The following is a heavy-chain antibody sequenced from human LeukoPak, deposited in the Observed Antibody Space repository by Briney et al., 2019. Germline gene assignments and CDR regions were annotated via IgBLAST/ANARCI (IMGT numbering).Heavy chain of an antibody. V-gene: IGHV3-23*01. D-gene: IGHD5-18*01. CDR3: ARVDTAMVPFDY. J-gene: IGHJ4*02. CDR1: GFTFSSYA. CDR2: ISGSGGST. Sequence: GGSLRLSCAASGFTFSSYAMSWVRQAPGKGLEWVSAISGSGGSTYYADSVKGRFTISRDNAKNSLYLQMNSLRAEDTAVYYCARVDTAMVPFDYWGQGTLVTVSS.